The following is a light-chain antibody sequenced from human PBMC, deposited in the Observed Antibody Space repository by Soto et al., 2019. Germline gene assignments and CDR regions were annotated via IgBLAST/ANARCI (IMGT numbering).Light chain of an antibody. V-gene: IGKV3-11*01. J-gene: IGKJ4*01. CDR2: DAS. CDR1: QSVSSY. CDR3: QQYGSSPDLT. Sequence: EIVLTQSPATLSLSPGERATLSCRASQSVSSYLAWYQQKPGQAPRLLIYDASNRATGIPARFSGSGSGTDFTLTISSLEPEDFAVYYCQQYGSSPDLTFGGGTKVEIK.